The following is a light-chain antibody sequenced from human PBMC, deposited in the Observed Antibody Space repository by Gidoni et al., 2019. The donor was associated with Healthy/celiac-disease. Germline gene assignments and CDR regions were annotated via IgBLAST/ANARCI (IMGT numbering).Light chain of an antibody. V-gene: IGLV1-51*01. Sequence: QSVLTQPPSVSAAPGQKVTISCSGSSSNSGNNYVSWYQQLPGTAPKLLIYANNKRPSGIPDRFSGSKSGTSATLGITGLQTGDEADYYCGTWDSSLSAVVFGGGTKLTVL. CDR3: GTWDSSLSAVV. CDR1: SSNSGNNY. CDR2: ANN. J-gene: IGLJ2*01.